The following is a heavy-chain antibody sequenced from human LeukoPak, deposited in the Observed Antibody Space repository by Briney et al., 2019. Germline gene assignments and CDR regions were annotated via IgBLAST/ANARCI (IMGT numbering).Heavy chain of an antibody. CDR3: SRFRKYNWIYYSDY. J-gene: IGHJ4*02. V-gene: IGHV4-4*09. CDR2: IYTSGST. CDR1: GGTISSYY. Sequence: SGTLTLTCAVSGGTISSYYRSWIRQAPGKGLEWIGYIYTSGSTKYNPSLKSRVTISVDTSKDQFSLKLSSVTAADTAVYYCSRFRKYNWIYYSDYWGQGTLVTVSS. D-gene: IGHD1-20*01.